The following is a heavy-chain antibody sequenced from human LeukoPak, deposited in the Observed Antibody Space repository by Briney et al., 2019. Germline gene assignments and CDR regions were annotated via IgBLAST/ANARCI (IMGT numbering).Heavy chain of an antibody. Sequence: GGALRLSCSASGFTFSSYAIQWLRQAPGKGLEYVSGISANGGSTYYADSVKGRFTIARDNSKNTLYLQMGSLRPEDTAVYYCGGSSSWYRLDYWGQGTLVTVSS. D-gene: IGHD6-13*01. J-gene: IGHJ4*02. CDR3: GGSSSWYRLDY. CDR2: ISANGGST. V-gene: IGHV3-64D*09. CDR1: GFTFSSYA.